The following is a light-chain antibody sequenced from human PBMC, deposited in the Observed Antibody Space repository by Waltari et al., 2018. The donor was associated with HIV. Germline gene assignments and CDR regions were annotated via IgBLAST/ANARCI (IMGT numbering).Light chain of an antibody. V-gene: IGLV2-18*02. CDR2: EVT. J-gene: IGLJ3*02. Sequence: QSALTQPPSVSGSPGQSVTISCTGTSSDVGSYNLVSRYQQSPGTAPKLMVYEVTYRPSGVPERFSVSKSGNTASLTISGLQAEDEADYYCSSFTSSSTVVFGGGTKLTVL. CDR1: SSDVGSYNL. CDR3: SSFTSSSTVV.